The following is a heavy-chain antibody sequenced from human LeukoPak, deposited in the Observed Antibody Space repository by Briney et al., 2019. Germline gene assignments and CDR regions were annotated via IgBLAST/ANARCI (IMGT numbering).Heavy chain of an antibody. V-gene: IGHV4-30-2*01. CDR1: GGSISSGGYS. CDR3: ARAIIWGDRTWISPSDAFDI. D-gene: IGHD5-12*01. Sequence: SQTLSLTCVVSGGSISSGGYSWNWLRQPPGKGLEWIGYIYHSGSTYYNPSLKSRVTLSLDRSKNQFSLKLSSVTAADTAVYYCARAIIWGDRTWISPSDAFDIWGQGTVVTVSS. J-gene: IGHJ3*02. CDR2: IYHSGST.